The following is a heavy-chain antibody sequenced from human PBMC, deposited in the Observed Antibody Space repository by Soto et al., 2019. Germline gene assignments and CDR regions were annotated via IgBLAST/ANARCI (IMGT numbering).Heavy chain of an antibody. CDR1: GYSFTTYD. CDR3: ARPYCDDTSCFTDWLDP. Sequence: QVPLLQSGAEVKKPGASVKVSCQASGYSFTTYDIHWVRQAAGQGLEWMGWVNPKSGSTDYAQKFRGRVTMTSNTSISTAYMQLSALTSEDTAVYYCARPYCDDTSCFTDWLDPWGPGTLVTVSS. J-gene: IGHJ5*02. V-gene: IGHV1-8*01. CDR2: VNPKSGST. D-gene: IGHD2-2*02.